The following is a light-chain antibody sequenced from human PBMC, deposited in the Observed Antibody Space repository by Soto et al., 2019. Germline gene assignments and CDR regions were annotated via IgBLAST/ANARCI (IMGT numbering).Light chain of an antibody. CDR1: QDISKY. V-gene: IGKV1-33*01. CDR2: DAS. CDR3: QQYDHLPFP. J-gene: IGKJ3*01. Sequence: DLQMTESPSCLSAYARYRVNPTCQASQDISKYLNWYQQKPGKARKLLICDASNLEPGVPSRFSGSGSGTDFTFTISSLQTEDIATYYCQQYDHLPFPFGPGTKVDIK.